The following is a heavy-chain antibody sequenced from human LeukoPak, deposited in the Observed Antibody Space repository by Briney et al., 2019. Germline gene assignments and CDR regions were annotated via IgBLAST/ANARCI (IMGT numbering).Heavy chain of an antibody. Sequence: GGSLRLSCAASGSTVSSNYMSWVRQAPGKGLEWVSVIYSGGSTYYADSVKGRFTISRDNSKNTLYLQMNSLRAEDTAVYYCARSYGGNSLIIDYWGQGTLVTVSS. CDR3: ARSYGGNSLIIDY. V-gene: IGHV3-66*02. D-gene: IGHD4-23*01. CDR1: GSTVSSNY. J-gene: IGHJ4*02. CDR2: IYSGGST.